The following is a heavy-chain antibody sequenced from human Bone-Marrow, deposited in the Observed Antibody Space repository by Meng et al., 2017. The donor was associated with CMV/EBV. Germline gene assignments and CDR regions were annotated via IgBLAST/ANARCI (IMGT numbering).Heavy chain of an antibody. CDR3: ARGNGRGYDFWSGYDYYYYYGMDV. J-gene: IGHJ6*02. CDR2: MSPNSGNT. Sequence: ASVKVSCKASGYTFTSYDINWVRQATGQGLEWMGWMSPNSGNTGYAQKFQGRVTITRNTSISTAYMELSSLRSEDTAVYYCARGNGRGYDFWSGYDYYYYYGMDVWGQGTTVTVSS. D-gene: IGHD3-3*01. CDR1: GYTFTSYD. V-gene: IGHV1-8*03.